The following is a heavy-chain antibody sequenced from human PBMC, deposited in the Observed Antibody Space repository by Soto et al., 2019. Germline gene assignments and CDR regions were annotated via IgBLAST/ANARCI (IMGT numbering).Heavy chain of an antibody. Sequence: QVQLQESGPGRVKPSETLSLSCTVSGGSINSYYWSWIRQSPGKRMEWIGYVHHSWVSRYPPSLQSRVAISLDTSKRQFSLKVTSVTATDSAVYYCARQGFGPLHGLVDVWGQGTTVTVSS. V-gene: IGHV4-59*08. CDR2: VHHSWVS. D-gene: IGHD3-10*01. CDR1: GGSINSYY. J-gene: IGHJ6*02. CDR3: ARQGFGPLHGLVDV.